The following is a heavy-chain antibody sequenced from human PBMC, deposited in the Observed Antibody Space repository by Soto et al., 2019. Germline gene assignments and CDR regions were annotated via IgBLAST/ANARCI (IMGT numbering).Heavy chain of an antibody. CDR2: IIPIFGTA. Sequence: QVQLVQSGAEVKKPGSSVKVSCKASGGTFSSYAISWVRQAPGQGLEWMGGIIPIFGTANYAQKFQGRVTITADEFTSTAYMELSSLRSEDTAVYYCARDRGGAGSKNNWFDPWGQGTLVTVSS. V-gene: IGHV1-69*12. J-gene: IGHJ5*02. CDR1: GGTFSSYA. CDR3: ARDRGGAGSKNNWFDP. D-gene: IGHD3-10*01.